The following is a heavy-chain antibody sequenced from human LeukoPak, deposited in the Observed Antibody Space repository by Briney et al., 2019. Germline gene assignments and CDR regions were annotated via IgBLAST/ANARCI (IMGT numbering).Heavy chain of an antibody. J-gene: IGHJ4*02. CDR3: AKTRLRTTVSAPGDY. D-gene: IGHD4-11*01. Sequence: PGGSLRLSCAASGFTFSSYAMSWVRQAPGKGLEWVSAISGSGGSTYYADSVKGRFTISRDNSKNPLYLQMNSLRAEDTAVYYCAKTRLRTTVSAPGDYWGQGTLVTVSS. V-gene: IGHV3-23*01. CDR2: ISGSGGST. CDR1: GFTFSSYA.